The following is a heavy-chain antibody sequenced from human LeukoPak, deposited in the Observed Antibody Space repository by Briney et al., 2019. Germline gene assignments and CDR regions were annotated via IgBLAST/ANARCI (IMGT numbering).Heavy chain of an antibody. V-gene: IGHV3-33*01. CDR2: IWYDGSNK. CDR3: ARVRIGGYCGGDCDSPDY. CDR1: GFTFSSYG. J-gene: IGHJ4*02. D-gene: IGHD2-21*02. Sequence: PGGSLRLSCAASGFTFSSYGMHWVRQAPGKGLEWVALIWYDGSNKYYADSVKGRFTISRDNSKNTLYLQMNSLRAEDTAMYYCARVRIGGYCGGDCDSPDYWGQGTLVTVSS.